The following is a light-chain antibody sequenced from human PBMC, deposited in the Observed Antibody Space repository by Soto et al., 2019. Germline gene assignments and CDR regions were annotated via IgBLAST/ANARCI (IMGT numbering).Light chain of an antibody. J-gene: IGKJ4*01. CDR3: QQYYSTPLT. CDR2: WAS. CDR1: QNVLYSSNNKNY. V-gene: IGKV4-1*01. Sequence: DIVMTQSPDSLAVSLGERATINCKSSQNVLYSSNNKNYLAWYQQKPRQPPKLLIYWASTRESGVPDRFSGSGSETDFTLTISSLQAEDVAVYYCQQYYSTPLTFGGGTKVDIK.